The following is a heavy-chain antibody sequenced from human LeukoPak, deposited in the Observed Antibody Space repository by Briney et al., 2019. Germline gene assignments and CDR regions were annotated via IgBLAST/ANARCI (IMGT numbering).Heavy chain of an antibody. CDR3: ARGKYYCSGASCSPPLDF. Sequence: SETLSLTCTVSGGSISSGSYYWTWIRQPPGKGLEWIGEINHSGSTIYNPSLKNRVTMSVDTSNSHFSLKVTSVTAADTAVYYCARGKYYCSGASCSPPLDFWGQGTLVTVSS. V-gene: IGHV4-39*07. D-gene: IGHD2-15*01. J-gene: IGHJ4*02. CDR1: GGSISSGSYY. CDR2: INHSGST.